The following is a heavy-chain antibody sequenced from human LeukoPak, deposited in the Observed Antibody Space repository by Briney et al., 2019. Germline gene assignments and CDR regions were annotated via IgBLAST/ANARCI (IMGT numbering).Heavy chain of an antibody. V-gene: IGHV3-7*01. CDR2: IKQDGSEK. J-gene: IGHJ5*02. Sequence: GGSLRLSCAASGFTFSSYWMSWVRQAPGKGLEWVANIKQDGSEKYYVDSVKGRFTISRDNAKNSLYLQMNSLRAEDTAVYYCASVYCGGDCYSDNWFDPWGQGTLVTVSS. CDR3: ASVYCGGDCYSDNWFDP. D-gene: IGHD2-21*02. CDR1: GFTFSSYW.